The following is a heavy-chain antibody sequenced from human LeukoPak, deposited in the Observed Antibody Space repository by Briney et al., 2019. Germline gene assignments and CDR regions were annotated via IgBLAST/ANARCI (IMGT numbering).Heavy chain of an antibody. CDR3: AKDSNTAYYDILTGHRSWFDP. CDR2: ISWNSGSI. J-gene: IGHJ5*02. CDR1: GFTFDGYA. Sequence: GGSLRLSCAASGFTFDGYAMHWVRQAPGKGLEWVSGISWNSGSIGYADSVKGRFTISRDNSKNTLYLQMNSLRAEDTAVYYCAKDSNTAYYDILTGHRSWFDPWGQGTLVTVSS. V-gene: IGHV3-9*01. D-gene: IGHD3-9*01.